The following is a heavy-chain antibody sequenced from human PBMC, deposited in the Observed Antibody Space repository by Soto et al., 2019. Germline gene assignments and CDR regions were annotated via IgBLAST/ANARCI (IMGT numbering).Heavy chain of an antibody. CDR1: VGSISSGGYY. Sequence: PSETLSLTCTVSVGSISSGGYYWSWIRQHPGKGLEWIGYIYYSGSTYYNPSLKSRVTISVDTFKNQFSLKLSSVTAADTAVYYCARVFGFGGMDVWGQGTTVTVSS. D-gene: IGHD3-10*01. J-gene: IGHJ6*02. V-gene: IGHV4-31*03. CDR2: IYYSGST. CDR3: ARVFGFGGMDV.